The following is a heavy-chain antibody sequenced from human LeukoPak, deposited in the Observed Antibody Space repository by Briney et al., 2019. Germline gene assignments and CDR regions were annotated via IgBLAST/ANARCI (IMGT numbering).Heavy chain of an antibody. CDR2: VKKDGRET. D-gene: IGHD3-16*01. V-gene: IGHV3-7*03. CDR1: GLTLSDWW. CDR3: ARVHLGLGL. J-gene: IGHJ3*01. Sequence: TGGSLRLSCVASGLTLSDWWMTWVRQAPGRGLGWVASVKKDGRETYYVDSVKGRFTISRDNAKNSLYLQMNSLRVEDTAVYFCARVHLGLGLWGQGTTVTVSS.